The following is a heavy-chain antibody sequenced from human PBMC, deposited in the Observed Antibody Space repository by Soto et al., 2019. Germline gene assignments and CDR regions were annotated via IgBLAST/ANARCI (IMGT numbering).Heavy chain of an antibody. Sequence: QVQLQESGPGLVKPSGTLSLTCVVSGVSISSHEWWTWVRQPPGKGLEWIGESHESGNTNYNSSLGSLVTISVDKSKNQFALKLSSVTVADTAVYYCATKGSSRCYWGQGTLVTVSS. CDR3: ATKGSSRCY. V-gene: IGHV4-4*02. D-gene: IGHD6-13*01. CDR2: SHESGNT. CDR1: GVSISSHEW. J-gene: IGHJ4*02.